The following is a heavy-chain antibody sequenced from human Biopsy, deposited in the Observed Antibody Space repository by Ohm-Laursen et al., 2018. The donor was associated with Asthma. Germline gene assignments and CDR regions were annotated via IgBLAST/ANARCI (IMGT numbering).Heavy chain of an antibody. CDR1: GGSISSGAYF. D-gene: IGHD2-2*01. J-gene: IGHJ4*02. CDR3: AGKLAGTCSSGSCYGFDF. CDR2: INYSGTT. V-gene: IGHV4-31*03. Sequence: TLSLTCSVSGGSISSGAYFWSWARQHPGKGLEWIGYINYSGTTYYNPSLKSRVTIAVETSKNQFSLTLTSVTAADTALYYWAGKLAGTCSSGSCYGFDFWGQGAPVTVSP.